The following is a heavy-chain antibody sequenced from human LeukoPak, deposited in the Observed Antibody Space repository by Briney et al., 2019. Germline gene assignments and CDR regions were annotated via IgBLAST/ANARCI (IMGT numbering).Heavy chain of an antibody. CDR3: ARTLSLFGEFHTFDY. CDR2: ISYDGSNK. Sequence: PGGSLRLSCAASGLTFSSYAMHWVRQVPGKGLEWVAVISYDGSNKYYADSVKGRFTISRDNSKNTLYLQMNSLRADDTAVYYCARTLSLFGEFHTFDYWGQGTLVTVSS. J-gene: IGHJ4*02. CDR1: GLTFSSYA. D-gene: IGHD3-10*02. V-gene: IGHV3-30*04.